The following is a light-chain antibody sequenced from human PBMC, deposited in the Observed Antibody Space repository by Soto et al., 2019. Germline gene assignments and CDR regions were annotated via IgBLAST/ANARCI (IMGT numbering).Light chain of an antibody. V-gene: IGKV3-20*01. J-gene: IGKJ1*01. Sequence: EIVMTQSPATLSVSPGDRATLSFRASQSVNSNYLVWYQQKPGQAPRLLICGASIRATGIPDRFSGSGSGTDFTLTISRLEPEDFAVYYCHQCAGPPWTFGQGTKVDIK. CDR1: QSVNSNY. CDR2: GAS. CDR3: HQCAGPPWT.